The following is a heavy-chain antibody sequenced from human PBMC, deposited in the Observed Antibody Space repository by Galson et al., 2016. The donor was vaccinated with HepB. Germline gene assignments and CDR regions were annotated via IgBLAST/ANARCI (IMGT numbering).Heavy chain of an antibody. CDR1: GFTFGRYA. CDR2: ISGDGGST. CDR3: ARFTQEWLDRVYYFDY. Sequence: SLRLSCAASGFTFGRYAMSWVRQAPGKGLEWVSAISGDGGSTYYAGSVPGRFTSSRDRSTNTMYLQMNRLRTDDTAVYYCARFTQEWLDRVYYFDYWGQGTLVTVSP. J-gene: IGHJ4*02. V-gene: IGHV3-23*01. D-gene: IGHD6-19*01.